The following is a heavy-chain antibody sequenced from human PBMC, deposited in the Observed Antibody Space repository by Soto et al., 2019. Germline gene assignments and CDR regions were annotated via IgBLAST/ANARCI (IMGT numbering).Heavy chain of an antibody. CDR1: GFTFNSYW. V-gene: IGHV3-7*01. CDR2: IKQDGSEK. J-gene: IGHJ1*01. CDR3: ARSESSGYYGPNFQH. D-gene: IGHD3-22*01. Sequence: EVQLVESGGGLVQPGGSLRLSCAASGFTFNSYWMSWVRQAPGKGLEWVANIKQDGSEKYYVDSVKGRFTISRDNAKNSLYLQMNSLRAEDTAVYYCARSESSGYYGPNFQHWGQGTLVTGSS.